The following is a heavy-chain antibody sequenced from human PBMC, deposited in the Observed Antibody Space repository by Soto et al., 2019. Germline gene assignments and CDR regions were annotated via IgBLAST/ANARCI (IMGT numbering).Heavy chain of an antibody. Sequence: GGSLRLSCAASGFTFSGYEMNWVRQAPGKGLEWVSYISGSGSTIYYADSVKGRFTISRDNAKDSLYLQMNSLRAEDTAVYYCAREVVVFGVIIPTPMDFWGQGTTVTV. J-gene: IGHJ6*02. V-gene: IGHV3-48*03. CDR2: ISGSGSTI. CDR1: GFTFSGYE. CDR3: AREVVVFGVIIPTPMDF. D-gene: IGHD3-22*01.